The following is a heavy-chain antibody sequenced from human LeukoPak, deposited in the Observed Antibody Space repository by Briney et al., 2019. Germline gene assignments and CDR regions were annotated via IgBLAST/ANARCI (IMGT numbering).Heavy chain of an antibody. CDR1: GFTFSSYA. CDR2: ISGSGGST. CDR3: AKLGKLRELLLDY. J-gene: IGHJ4*02. D-gene: IGHD1-26*01. Sequence: PGGSLRLSCAASGFTFSSYAMSWVRQAPGKGLEWVSAISGSGGSTYYADSVKGRFTISRDNSKNTLHLQMNSLRAEDTAVYYCAKLGKLRELLLDYWGQGTLVTVSS. V-gene: IGHV3-23*01.